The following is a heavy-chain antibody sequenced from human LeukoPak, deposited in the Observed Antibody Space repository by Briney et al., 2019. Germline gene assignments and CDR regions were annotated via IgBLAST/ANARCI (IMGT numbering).Heavy chain of an antibody. CDR2: ISSNGGST. D-gene: IGHD1-1*01. J-gene: IGHJ4*02. Sequence: PGGSLRLSCAASGFTFSSYAMHWVRQAPGKGLEYVSAISSNGGSTYYANSVKGRFTISRDNSKNTLYLQTGSLRAEDMAVYYCARGPRTGTTLCYFDYWGQGTLVTVSS. CDR3: ARGPRTGTTLCYFDY. V-gene: IGHV3-64*01. CDR1: GFTFSSYA.